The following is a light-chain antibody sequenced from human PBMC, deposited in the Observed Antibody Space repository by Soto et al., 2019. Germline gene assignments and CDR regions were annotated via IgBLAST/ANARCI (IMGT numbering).Light chain of an antibody. V-gene: IGKV3-20*01. CDR2: AAS. J-gene: IGKJ4*01. CDR1: QSVSSTF. Sequence: EIVLTQSPGTLSLSPGERATLSCRASQSVSSTFFAWYQQKPGQAPRLLIYAASSRATGIPDRFSGSGSGTDFSLTISRLEPEDFAVYYCQRYNNWPLTFGGGTKVESK. CDR3: QRYNNWPLT.